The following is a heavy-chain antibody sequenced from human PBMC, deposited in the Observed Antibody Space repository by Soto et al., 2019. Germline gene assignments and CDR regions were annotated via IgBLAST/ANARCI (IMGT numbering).Heavy chain of an antibody. D-gene: IGHD6-6*01. CDR1: GFTFSSYG. Sequence: QVQLVESGGGVVQPGRSLRLSCAASGFTFSSYGMHWVRQAPGKGLEWVAVISYDGSNKYYADSVKGRFTISRDNSXNXPYLQMNSLRAEDTAVYYCAKDWYSSSSEDYYGMDVWGQGTTVTVSS. J-gene: IGHJ6*02. CDR3: AKDWYSSSSEDYYGMDV. CDR2: ISYDGSNK. V-gene: IGHV3-30*18.